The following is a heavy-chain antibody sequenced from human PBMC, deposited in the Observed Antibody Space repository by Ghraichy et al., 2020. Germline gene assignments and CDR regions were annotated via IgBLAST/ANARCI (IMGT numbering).Heavy chain of an antibody. Sequence: GGSLRLSCTASGFTFGDYAMSWVRQAPGKGLEWVGFIRSKAYGGTTEYAASVKGRFTISRDDSKSIAYLQMNSLKTEDTAVYYCTRVGVDGDVGYMDVWGQGTTVTVSS. J-gene: IGHJ6*02. V-gene: IGHV3-49*04. CDR1: GFTFGDYA. D-gene: IGHD4-17*01. CDR3: TRVGVDGDVGYMDV. CDR2: IRSKAYGGTT.